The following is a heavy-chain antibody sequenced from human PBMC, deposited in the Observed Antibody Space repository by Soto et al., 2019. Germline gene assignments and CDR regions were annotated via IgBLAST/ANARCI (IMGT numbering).Heavy chain of an antibody. Sequence: SETLSLTCTVSGGSVSSGSYYWSWIRQPPGKGLEWIGYIYYSGSTNYNPSLKSRVTISVDTSKNQFSLKLSSVTAADTAVYYCASGTFIAVAVFDYWGQGTLVTVSS. D-gene: IGHD6-19*01. V-gene: IGHV4-61*01. CDR3: ASGTFIAVAVFDY. CDR1: GGSVSSGSYY. J-gene: IGHJ4*02. CDR2: IYYSGST.